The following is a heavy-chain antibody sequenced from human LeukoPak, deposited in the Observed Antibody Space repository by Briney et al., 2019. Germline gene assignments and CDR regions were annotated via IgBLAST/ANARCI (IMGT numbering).Heavy chain of an antibody. V-gene: IGHV4-61*08. Sequence: SETLSLTCAVSGGSISSGGYSWSWIRQPPGEGLEWIGYIYYSGSTNYNPSLKSRVTISVDTSKNQFSLKLSSVTAADTAVYYCARGSYSSSWYHGGSGWPDYWGQGTLVTVSS. CDR1: GGSISSGGYS. CDR2: IYYSGST. CDR3: ARGSYSSSWYHGGSGWPDY. D-gene: IGHD6-13*01. J-gene: IGHJ4*02.